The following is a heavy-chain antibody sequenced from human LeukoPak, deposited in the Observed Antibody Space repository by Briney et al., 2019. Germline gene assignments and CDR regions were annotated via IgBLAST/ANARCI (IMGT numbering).Heavy chain of an antibody. V-gene: IGHV3-23*01. Sequence: PGGSLRLSCAASGFTFTSYAMSWVRQAPGKGLEWVSVISGSGGSTHYADSVKGRFTISRDNAKNSLYLQMNSLRAEDTAVYYCANYNWNFDAFDIWGQGTVVTVSS. D-gene: IGHD1-7*01. CDR3: ANYNWNFDAFDI. J-gene: IGHJ3*02. CDR2: ISGSGGST. CDR1: GFTFTSYA.